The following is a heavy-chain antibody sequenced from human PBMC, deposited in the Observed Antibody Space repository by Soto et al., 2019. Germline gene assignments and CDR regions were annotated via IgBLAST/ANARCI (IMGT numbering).Heavy chain of an antibody. CDR1: GGTFSSYA. J-gene: IGHJ6*02. CDR2: IIPIFGTA. V-gene: IGHV1-69*13. CDR3: AGASLMSWSLYYGMDV. Sequence: SVKVSCKAPGGTFSSYAISWVRQAPGQGLEWMGGIIPIFGTANYAQKFQGRVTITADESTSTAYMELSSLRSEDTAVYYCAGASLMSWSLYYGMDVWGQGTTVTVSS.